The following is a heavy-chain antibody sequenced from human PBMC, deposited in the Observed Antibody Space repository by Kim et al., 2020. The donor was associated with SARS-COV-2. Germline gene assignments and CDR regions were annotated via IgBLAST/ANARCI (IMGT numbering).Heavy chain of an antibody. V-gene: IGHV4-39*01. D-gene: IGHD2-2*01. CDR1: GGSISSSSYY. CDR3: ARQIGAVVPAAEFDY. Sequence: SETLSLTCTVSGGSISSSSYYWGWIRQPPGKGLEWIGSIYYSGSTYYNPSLKSRVTISVDTSKNQFSLKLSSVTAADTAVYYCARQIGAVVPAAEFDYWGQGTLVTVSS. J-gene: IGHJ4*02. CDR2: IYYSGST.